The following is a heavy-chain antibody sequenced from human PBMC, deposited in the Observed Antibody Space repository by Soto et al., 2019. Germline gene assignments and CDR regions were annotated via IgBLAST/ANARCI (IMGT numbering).Heavy chain of an antibody. D-gene: IGHD5-18*01. CDR1: GYTLTELS. Sequence: ASVKVSCKVSGYTLTELSMHWVRQAPGKGLEWMGGFDPEDGETIYAQKFQGRVTMTEVTSTDTAYMELSSLRSEDTAVYYCATVWIQLWSYFDYWGQGTLVTVSS. CDR2: FDPEDGET. J-gene: IGHJ4*02. CDR3: ATVWIQLWSYFDY. V-gene: IGHV1-24*01.